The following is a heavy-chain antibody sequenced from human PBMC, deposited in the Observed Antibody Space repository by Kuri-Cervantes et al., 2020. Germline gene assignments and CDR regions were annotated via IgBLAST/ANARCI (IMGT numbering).Heavy chain of an antibody. V-gene: IGHV3-15*01. J-gene: IGHJ3*02. CDR3: ARDRRSTMVRGARPRVGAFDI. Sequence: GESLKISCAASGFTFSNAWMSWVRQAPGKGLEWVGRIKSKTDGGTTDYAAPVKGRFTISRDDSKNTLYLQMNSLRAEDMAVYYCARDRRSTMVRGARPRVGAFDIWGQGTMVTVSS. CDR1: GFTFSNAW. CDR2: IKSKTDGGTT. D-gene: IGHD3-10*01.